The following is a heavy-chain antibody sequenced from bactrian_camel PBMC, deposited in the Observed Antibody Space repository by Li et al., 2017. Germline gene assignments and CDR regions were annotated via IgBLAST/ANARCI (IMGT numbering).Heavy chain of an antibody. CDR1: GFTFNNYA. V-gene: IGHV3S40*01. D-gene: IGHD5*01. CDR3: AKVLSSNWVPPY. Sequence: VESGGGLVQPGGSLRLSCAISGFTFNNYAMTWVRQAPGKELGWVSSINSGGDSTYYADSVKGRFTISRDNAKNTVYLQLNGLKIEDMAMYYCAKVLSSNWVPPYWGHGTQVTVS. J-gene: IGHJ4*01. CDR2: INSGGDST.